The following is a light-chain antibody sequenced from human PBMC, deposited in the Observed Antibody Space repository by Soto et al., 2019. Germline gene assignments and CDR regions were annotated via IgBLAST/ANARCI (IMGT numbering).Light chain of an antibody. CDR1: QGINNY. Sequence: DIQLTQSPSFLSASVGDRVTITCRASQGINNYLAWYQQKPGKDPNLLIYDTSTLPRGVPSRFSGSGSGTEFTLTISSLQPEDFAAYYCQQANSYPLTFGGGTKVEIK. V-gene: IGKV1-9*01. CDR2: DTS. J-gene: IGKJ4*01. CDR3: QQANSYPLT.